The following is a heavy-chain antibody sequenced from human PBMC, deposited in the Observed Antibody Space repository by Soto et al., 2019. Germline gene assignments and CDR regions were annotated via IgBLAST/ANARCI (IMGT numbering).Heavy chain of an antibody. Sequence: GGSLRLSCAASGFTSSSYGMHWVRQAPGKGLEWVAVIWYDGSNKYYADSVKGRFTISRDNSKNTLYLQMNSLRAEDTAVYYCARVRAAAGPFDYWGQGTLVTVSS. J-gene: IGHJ4*02. CDR3: ARVRAAAGPFDY. CDR1: GFTSSSYG. V-gene: IGHV3-33*01. D-gene: IGHD6-13*01. CDR2: IWYDGSNK.